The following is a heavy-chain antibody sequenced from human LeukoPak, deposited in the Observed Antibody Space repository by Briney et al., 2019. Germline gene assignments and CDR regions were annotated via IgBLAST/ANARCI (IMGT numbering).Heavy chain of an antibody. CDR1: GFTFSSYA. J-gene: IGHJ5*02. CDR3: AKGYSGSGSYYYLNWFDP. Sequence: PGGALRLSCAASGFTFSSYAMSWVRQAPGKGLEWVSAISGSGSSTYYADSVKGRFTISRDNSKNTLYLQMNSLRAEDTAVYYCAKGYSGSGSYYYLNWFDPWGQGTLVTVSS. D-gene: IGHD3-10*01. V-gene: IGHV3-23*01. CDR2: ISGSGSST.